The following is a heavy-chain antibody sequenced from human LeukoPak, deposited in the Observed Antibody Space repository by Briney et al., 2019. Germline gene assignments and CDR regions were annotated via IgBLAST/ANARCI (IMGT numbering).Heavy chain of an antibody. V-gene: IGHV5-51*01. Sequence: GESLKISCKGSENNFVNHWIGWVRQRPGKGLEWMGIIYPSDSDTRYNPSFQGHVAFSANKSINTAYLQWSSLEASDTAIYYCARRNYYGDPFDYWGQGTLVTVSS. D-gene: IGHD3-10*01. CDR3: ARRNYYGDPFDY. CDR2: IYPSDSDT. CDR1: ENNFVNHW. J-gene: IGHJ4*02.